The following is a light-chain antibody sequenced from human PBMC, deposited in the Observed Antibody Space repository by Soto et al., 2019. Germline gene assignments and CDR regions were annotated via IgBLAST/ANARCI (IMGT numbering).Light chain of an antibody. CDR3: QQYNNWLSWT. Sequence: EIVMTQSPATQSVSPGERATLSCRASQSVSSNLAWYQQKPGQTPRLLIYGASTRATGIPARFSGSGSGTEFTLTISSLQSEDLSVYYCQQYNNWLSWTFGQGTKVEIK. J-gene: IGKJ1*01. V-gene: IGKV3-15*01. CDR2: GAS. CDR1: QSVSSN.